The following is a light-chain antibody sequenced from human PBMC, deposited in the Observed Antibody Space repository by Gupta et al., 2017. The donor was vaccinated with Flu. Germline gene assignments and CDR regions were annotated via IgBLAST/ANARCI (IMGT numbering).Light chain of an antibody. CDR3: QQVNSYPWT. J-gene: IGKJ1*01. V-gene: IGKV1-9*01. CDR2: VAS. CDR1: QGISTY. Sequence: DILLTQSPSFLSASAGAKVTITCRASQGISTYLAWYQHKPGKAPNLLIYVASILQTGVPSRFSGSGSGTEFTLTISSLQAEDFATYYCQQVNSYPWTFGQGTKVEIK.